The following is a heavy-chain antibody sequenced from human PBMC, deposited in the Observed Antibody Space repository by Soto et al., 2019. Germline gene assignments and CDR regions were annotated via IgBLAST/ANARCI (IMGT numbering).Heavy chain of an antibody. Sequence: SETLSLTCTVSGGSIGSSSYYWGWIRQPPGKGLECIGRIYYSGSTYYNPSLKSRVTISVDTSKNQFSLKLSSVTAADTAVYYCARIRKVLAAAGRFDYWGQGTLVTVSS. J-gene: IGHJ4*02. CDR3: ARIRKVLAAAGRFDY. D-gene: IGHD6-13*01. CDR2: IYYSGST. CDR1: GGSIGSSSYY. V-gene: IGHV4-39*01.